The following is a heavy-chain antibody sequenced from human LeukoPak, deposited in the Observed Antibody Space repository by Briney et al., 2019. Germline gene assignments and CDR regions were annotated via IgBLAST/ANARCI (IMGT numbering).Heavy chain of an antibody. V-gene: IGHV1-69*05. Sequence: ASVKVSCKASGGTFSSYAISWVRQAPGQGLEWMGRIIPIFGTANYAQKFQGRVTITTDESTSTAYMELSSLRSEDTAVYYCARGRYCSGGSRYSDYWGQGTLVTVSS. J-gene: IGHJ4*02. CDR3: ARGRYCSGGSRYSDY. D-gene: IGHD2-15*01. CDR2: IIPIFGTA. CDR1: GGTFSSYA.